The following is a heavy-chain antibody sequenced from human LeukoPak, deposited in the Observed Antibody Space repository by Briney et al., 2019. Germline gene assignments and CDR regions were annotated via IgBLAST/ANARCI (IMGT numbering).Heavy chain of an antibody. Sequence: SETLSLTCAVSGGSISSSSYYWGWIRQPPGKGLEWIGSIYYSGSTYYNPSLKSRVTISVDTSKNQFSLKLSSVTAADTAVYYCARGDRVDYAFDIWGQGTMVTVSS. D-gene: IGHD3-9*01. V-gene: IGHV4-39*01. J-gene: IGHJ3*02. CDR1: GGSISSSSYY. CDR3: ARGDRVDYAFDI. CDR2: IYYSGST.